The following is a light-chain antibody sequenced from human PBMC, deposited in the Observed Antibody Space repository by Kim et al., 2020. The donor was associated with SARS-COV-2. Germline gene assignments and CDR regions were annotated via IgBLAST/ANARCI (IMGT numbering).Light chain of an antibody. J-gene: IGKJ4*01. Sequence: PGERATLSCRASQSVSSSYLAWYQQKPGQAPRLLIYGASSRDTGIPDRFSGSGSGTDFTLTISRLEPEDFAVYYCQQYGSSPRVTFGGGTKVDIK. CDR3: QQYGSSPRVT. CDR1: QSVSSSY. CDR2: GAS. V-gene: IGKV3-20*01.